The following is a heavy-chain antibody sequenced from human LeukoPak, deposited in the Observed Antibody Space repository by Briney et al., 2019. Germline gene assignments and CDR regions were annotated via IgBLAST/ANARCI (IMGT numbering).Heavy chain of an antibody. CDR2: INHRGST. Sequence: SETLSLTCAVYGASFSTYYWSWIRQPPGKGLEWIGEINHRGSTNYNPSLKSRVTISVDTSKNHFSLRLSSVTAADTAVYYCAGYGSGSDSYAASWGQGTLVTVSS. D-gene: IGHD3-10*01. CDR3: AGYGSGSDSYAAS. V-gene: IGHV4-34*01. J-gene: IGHJ5*02. CDR1: GASFSTYY.